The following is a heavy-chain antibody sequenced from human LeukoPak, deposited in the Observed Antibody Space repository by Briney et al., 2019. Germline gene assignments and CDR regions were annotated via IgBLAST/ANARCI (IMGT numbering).Heavy chain of an antibody. V-gene: IGHV4-39*07. CDR2: IYYSGST. Sequence: SETLSLTCTVSGGSISSSSYYWGWIRQPPGKGLEWIGSIYYSGSTYYNPSLKSRVTISVDTSKNQYSLKLSSVTAADTAVYYCARDLLAAAVNWFDPWGQGTLVTVSS. D-gene: IGHD6-13*01. CDR3: ARDLLAAAVNWFDP. J-gene: IGHJ5*02. CDR1: GGSISSSSYY.